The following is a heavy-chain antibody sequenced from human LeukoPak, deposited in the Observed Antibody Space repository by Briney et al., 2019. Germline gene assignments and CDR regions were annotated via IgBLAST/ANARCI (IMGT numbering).Heavy chain of an antibody. CDR1: AFSFSNYD. Sequence: GGSLRLSCAASAFSFSNYDMHWVRQAPGKGLEWVAFIRYDGSDKYYADSVKGRFTISRDNSKNTLYLQMGSLRAEDMAVYYCARGSRGCSGGSCVTSGRIQPWSEIDYWGQGTLVTVSS. D-gene: IGHD2-15*01. CDR3: ARGSRGCSGGSCVTSGRIQPWSEIDY. J-gene: IGHJ4*02. CDR2: IRYDGSDK. V-gene: IGHV3-30*02.